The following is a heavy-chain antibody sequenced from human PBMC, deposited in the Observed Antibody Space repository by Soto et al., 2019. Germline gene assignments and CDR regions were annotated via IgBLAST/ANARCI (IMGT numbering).Heavy chain of an antibody. CDR2: IYYSGST. Sequence: QVQLQESGPGLVKPSETLSLTCTVSGGSISSYYWSWIRQPPGKGLEWIGYIYYSGSTNYNPSLTSRVTISVDTAKNQFSLKLSSVTAADPAVYYCARRYGYAFDIWGHGTMVTVSS. CDR1: GGSISSYY. D-gene: IGHD4-17*01. CDR3: ARRYGYAFDI. J-gene: IGHJ3*02. V-gene: IGHV4-59*01.